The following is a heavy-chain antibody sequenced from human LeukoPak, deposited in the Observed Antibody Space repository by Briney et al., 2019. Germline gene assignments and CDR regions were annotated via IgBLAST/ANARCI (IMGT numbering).Heavy chain of an antibody. Sequence: ASVKVSCKASGYTFTGYYMHWVRQAPGQGLEWMGWINPNSGGTNSAQKFQGRVTMTRDTSTITAYMELSRLRSDDTAVYFCARGYYDSSDYEYFQHWGQGTLVTVSS. J-gene: IGHJ1*01. CDR1: GYTFTGYY. D-gene: IGHD3-22*01. CDR2: INPNSGGT. CDR3: ARGYYDSSDYEYFQH. V-gene: IGHV1-2*02.